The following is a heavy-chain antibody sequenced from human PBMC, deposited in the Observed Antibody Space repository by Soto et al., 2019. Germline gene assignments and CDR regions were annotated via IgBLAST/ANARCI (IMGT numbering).Heavy chain of an antibody. CDR3: ARRYGGNLDY. Sequence: SETLSLTCTVSGGSISSDYWSWIRQPPGKGLEWIGYIYYGGSTHSNPSLKSRVTISVDTSKNQFSLKLSSVTAADTAVYYCARRYGGNLDYWGQGTLVTVSS. J-gene: IGHJ4*02. D-gene: IGHD1-26*01. CDR2: IYYGGST. CDR1: GGSISSDY. V-gene: IGHV4-59*08.